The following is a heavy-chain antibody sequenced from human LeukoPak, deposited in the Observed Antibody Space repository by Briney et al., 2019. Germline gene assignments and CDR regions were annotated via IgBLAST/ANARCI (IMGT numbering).Heavy chain of an antibody. D-gene: IGHD6-19*01. CDR3: AKGGIAVSSTSYYYYMDV. J-gene: IGHJ6*03. V-gene: IGHV3-30*04. CDR1: GFTFSLYA. Sequence: GGSLRLSCAASGFTFSLYAMHWVRQAPGKGPEWVAVLSYDGGDKYYADSVKGRFTISRDNSKNTLFLQMNSLRADDTAVYYCAKGGIAVSSTSYYYYMDVWGKGTTVTISS. CDR2: LSYDGGDK.